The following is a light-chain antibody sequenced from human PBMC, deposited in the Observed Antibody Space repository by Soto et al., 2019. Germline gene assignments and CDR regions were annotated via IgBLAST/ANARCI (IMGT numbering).Light chain of an antibody. CDR1: QSVRNY. J-gene: IGKJ1*01. V-gene: IGKV3-11*01. CDR3: QQRSNWPWT. CDR2: DAS. Sequence: EIVLTQSPATLSLSPGERATLSCRASQSVRNYLAWYQQKPCQAPRLLIYDASNRATSIPGRFSGSGSGTDFTLTISSLEPEDFAVYYCQQRSNWPWTFGQGTKVEI.